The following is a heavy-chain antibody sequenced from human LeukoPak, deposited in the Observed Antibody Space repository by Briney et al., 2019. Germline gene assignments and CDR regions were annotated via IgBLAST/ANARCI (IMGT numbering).Heavy chain of an antibody. V-gene: IGHV4-59*08. Sequence: PSETLSLTCTVSGGSVSGYYWSWIRQPPGKGLEYIGYIFYTGTTHYSPSLKTRVTMSVDTSENQFSLKLSSVTAADTAVYYCARHDVVPVIRRGFDFWGQGTLVTVSS. J-gene: IGHJ4*02. CDR2: IFYTGTT. CDR3: ARHDVVPVIRRGFDF. CDR1: GGSVSGYY. D-gene: IGHD2-21*02.